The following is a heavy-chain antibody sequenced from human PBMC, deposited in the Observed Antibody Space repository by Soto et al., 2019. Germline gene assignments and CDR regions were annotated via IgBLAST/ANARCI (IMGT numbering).Heavy chain of an antibody. CDR1: GFTFSNYD. CDR3: ARVTEEHDRASSWFDP. V-gene: IGHV3-23*01. J-gene: IGHJ5*02. CDR2: ISHSGRGT. D-gene: IGHD2-21*01. Sequence: EVQLLESGGDLVQPGGSLRLSCSASGFTFSNYDMSWVRQAPGKGLAWVSAISHSGRGTYYAASVEGRFTISRDNSKNTVYLQMNSLRVEDTALYYCARVTEEHDRASSWFDPWGQGTLVTVSS.